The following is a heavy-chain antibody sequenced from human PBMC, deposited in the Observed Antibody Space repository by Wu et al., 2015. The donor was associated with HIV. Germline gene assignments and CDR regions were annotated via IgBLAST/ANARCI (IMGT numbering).Heavy chain of an antibody. V-gene: IGHV1-18*01. CDR3: VTSSNFQNSNRDYYYMDV. CDR2: ISGKNGDT. CDR1: GDTFSTST. Sequence: QVHLVQSGAEVKKPRSSVKVSCKASGDTFSTSTFTWVRQTPGQRLEWMGWISGKNGDTRYAQKFQARVTMTKDTSTRTAYLEVRSLRSDDTAVYYCVTSSNFQNSNRDYYYMDVWGKGDHGHRLL. J-gene: IGHJ6*03. D-gene: IGHD6-13*01.